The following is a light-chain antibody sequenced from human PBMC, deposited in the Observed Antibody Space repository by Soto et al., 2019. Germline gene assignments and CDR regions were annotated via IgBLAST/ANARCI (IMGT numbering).Light chain of an antibody. V-gene: IGLV1-51*01. CDR3: GTWDSSLSASVV. CDR1: SSNIGNNY. Sequence: QSVLTQPPSVSAAPGQKVTISCSGSSSNIGNNYVSWYQQLPGTAPKLLIYDNNKRPSGIPDRFSGSKSGTSATLVITGLQTGEEADYYCGTWDSSLSASVVFGGGTQLTVL. J-gene: IGLJ2*01. CDR2: DNN.